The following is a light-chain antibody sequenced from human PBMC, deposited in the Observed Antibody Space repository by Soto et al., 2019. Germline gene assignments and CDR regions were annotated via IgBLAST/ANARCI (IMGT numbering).Light chain of an antibody. CDR3: SSFTSNYFYV. Sequence: QSVLTQPASLSGSPGQSITISCTGTSSDIGAYDYVSWFQQHPDKAPKLMIYEVTNRPSGVSNRFSGSKSGNAASLTISGLQAEDEAYYYCSSFTSNYFYVFGPGTKVTVL. V-gene: IGLV2-14*01. CDR2: EVT. J-gene: IGLJ1*01. CDR1: SSDIGAYDY.